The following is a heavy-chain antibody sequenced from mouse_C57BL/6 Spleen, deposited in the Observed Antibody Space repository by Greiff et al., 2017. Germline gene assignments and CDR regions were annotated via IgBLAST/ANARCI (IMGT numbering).Heavy chain of an antibody. CDR2: INPSSGYT. J-gene: IGHJ2*01. CDR3: ERRGGYDVFDD. Sequence: QVQLQQSGAELVKPGASVKLSCKASGYTFTSYWMPWVKQRPGQGLEWIGYINPSSGYTKYNQKFKDKATLTADKSSSTPYMQLSSLTDADSAVCYCERRGGYDVFDDWGQGTTLTVSS. CDR1: GYTFTSYW. V-gene: IGHV1-7*01. D-gene: IGHD2-2*01.